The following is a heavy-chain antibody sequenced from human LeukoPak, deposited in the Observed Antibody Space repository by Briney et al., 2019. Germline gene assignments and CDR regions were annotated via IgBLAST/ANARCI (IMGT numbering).Heavy chain of an antibody. CDR3: TRGDYGFDY. CDR1: GXTFSSYW. J-gene: IGHJ4*02. D-gene: IGHD4-17*01. V-gene: IGHV3-74*01. Sequence: GGSLRLSCAASGXTFSSYWLHWVRQAPGKGLVWVSRINTDGSSTSYADSVKGRFSISRDNAKNTLYLQMNSLRAEDMAVYYCTRGDYGFDYWGQGTLVTVSS. CDR2: INTDGSST.